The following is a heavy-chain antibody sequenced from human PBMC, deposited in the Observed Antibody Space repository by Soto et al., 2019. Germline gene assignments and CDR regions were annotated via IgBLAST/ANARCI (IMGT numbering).Heavy chain of an antibody. CDR1: GASITSGCYY. V-gene: IGHV4-31*03. J-gene: IGHJ4*01. CDR2: IYYSGST. CDR3: ARGTYYYDSSGYYYYFDY. Sequence: KPSETLSVTCTVSGASITSGCYYWSWIRQHPGKGLEWIGYIYYSGSTYYNPSLKSRVTISVETSKNQFSLKLSSVTAADTAVYYCARGTYYYDSSGYYYYFDYWGHGTLVTVSS. D-gene: IGHD3-22*01.